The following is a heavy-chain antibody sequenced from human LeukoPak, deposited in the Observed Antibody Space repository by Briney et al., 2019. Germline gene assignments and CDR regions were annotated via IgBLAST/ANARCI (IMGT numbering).Heavy chain of an antibody. CDR2: ISDSSSYI. D-gene: IGHD3-10*01. V-gene: IGHV3-21*01. Sequence: GGSLRLSSAASGFAFNTYAMNWVRQAPGKGLEWVSSISDSSSYIYYADSVKGRFTISRDNAKNSLYLQMNSLRAEDTAVYYCARYYGSGSPPFDYWGQGTLVTVSS. CDR3: ARYYGSGSPPFDY. CDR1: GFAFNTYA. J-gene: IGHJ4*02.